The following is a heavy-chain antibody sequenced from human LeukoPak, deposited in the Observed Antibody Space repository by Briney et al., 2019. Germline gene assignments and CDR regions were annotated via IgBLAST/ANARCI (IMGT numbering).Heavy chain of an antibody. CDR2: INTNTGNP. J-gene: IGHJ4*02. CDR3: AREKADYYDSSGYYRRPFDY. D-gene: IGHD3-22*01. CDR1: GYTFSSYA. Sequence: ASVKVSCKASGYTFSSYAMYWVRQVPGQGLEWMGWINTNTGNPTYAQAFTGRFVFSLDTSVSTAYPQISSLKAEDTAVYYCAREKADYYDSSGYYRRPFDYWGQGTLVTVSS. V-gene: IGHV7-4-1*02.